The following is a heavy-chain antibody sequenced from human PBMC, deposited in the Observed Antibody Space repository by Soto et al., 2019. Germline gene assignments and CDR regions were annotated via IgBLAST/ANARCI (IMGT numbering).Heavy chain of an antibody. V-gene: IGHV4-34*01. J-gene: IGHJ6*03. CDR2: INHSGST. D-gene: IGHD4-17*01. CDR1: GGSFSGYY. Sequence: SETLSLTCAVYGGSFSGYYWSWIRQPPGKGLEWIGEINHSGSTNYNPSLKSRVTISVDTSKNQFSLKLSSVTAADTAVYYCARDRNGDYAKSYYYYMDVWGKGTTVTVSS. CDR3: ARDRNGDYAKSYYYYMDV.